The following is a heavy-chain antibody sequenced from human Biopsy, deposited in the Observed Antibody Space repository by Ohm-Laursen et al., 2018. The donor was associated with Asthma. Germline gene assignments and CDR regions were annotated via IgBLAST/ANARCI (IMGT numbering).Heavy chain of an antibody. Sequence: ASVKVSCKASGYPFTSFDLNWVRLAAGQGLEWMGWMNPRSGVTNFAPKFRGRNSMTRDASISTAYLEMSSLRSDDTALYFCAATGYSGYYYRTWGQGTLVTVSS. CDR3: AATGYSGYYYRT. D-gene: IGHD5-12*01. V-gene: IGHV1-8*02. J-gene: IGHJ5*02. CDR2: MNPRSGVT. CDR1: GYPFTSFD.